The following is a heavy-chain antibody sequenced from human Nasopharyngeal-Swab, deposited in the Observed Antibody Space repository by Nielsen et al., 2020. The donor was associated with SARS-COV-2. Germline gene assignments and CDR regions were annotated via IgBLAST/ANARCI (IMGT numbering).Heavy chain of an antibody. CDR3: ARGGIWSGELLFPSDY. CDR1: AFTFSNFA. V-gene: IGHV3-21*05. Sequence: GESLKISCAASAFTFSNFAMSWVRQAPGKGPEWLSYINYGSTFIYYTDSVKGRFTVSRDNDKNSLYLQMNSLRPEDTAVYYCARGGIWSGELLFPSDYWGQGTLVTVSS. J-gene: IGHJ4*02. D-gene: IGHD3-10*01. CDR2: INYGSTFI.